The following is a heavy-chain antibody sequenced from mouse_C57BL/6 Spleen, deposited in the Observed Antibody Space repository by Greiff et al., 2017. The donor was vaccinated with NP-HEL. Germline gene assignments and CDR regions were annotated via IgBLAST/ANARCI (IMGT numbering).Heavy chain of an antibody. Sequence: QVQLKQSGPELVKPGASVKISCKASGYAFSSSWMNWVKQRPGKGLEWIGRIYPGDGDTNYNGKFKGKATLTADKSSSTAYMQLSSLTSEDSAVLFCARSGGYGNYGGYYFDYWGQGTTLTVSS. D-gene: IGHD2-10*02. CDR1: GYAFSSSW. CDR3: ARSGGYGNYGGYYFDY. J-gene: IGHJ2*01. V-gene: IGHV1-82*01. CDR2: IYPGDGDT.